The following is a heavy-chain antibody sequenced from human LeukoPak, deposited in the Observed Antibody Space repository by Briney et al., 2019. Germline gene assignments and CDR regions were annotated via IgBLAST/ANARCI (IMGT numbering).Heavy chain of an antibody. Sequence: SETLSLTCAVSGYSISSGYYWGWIRQPPGKGLEWIGSIYNSGSTYYNPSLKSRVTISVDTSKNQFSLKLSSVTAADTAVYYCAKTYSYGFTRPPFKNWFDPWGQGTLVTVSS. D-gene: IGHD5-18*01. CDR3: AKTYSYGFTRPPFKNWFDP. J-gene: IGHJ5*02. V-gene: IGHV4-38-2*01. CDR1: GYSISSGYY. CDR2: IYNSGST.